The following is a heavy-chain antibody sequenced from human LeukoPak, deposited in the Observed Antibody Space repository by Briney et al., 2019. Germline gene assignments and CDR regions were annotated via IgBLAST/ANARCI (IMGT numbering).Heavy chain of an antibody. CDR3: ARVYSNSPEYGMDV. V-gene: IGHV3-30-3*01. CDR2: ISYDGSNK. J-gene: IGHJ6*02. D-gene: IGHD4-11*01. Sequence: GGSLRLSCAASGFTFSSYAMHWVRQAPGKGLEWVAVISYDGSNKYYADSVKGRFTISRDNSKNTLYLQMNSLRAEDTAVYYCARVYSNSPEYGMDVWGQGTTVTVS. CDR1: GFTFSSYA.